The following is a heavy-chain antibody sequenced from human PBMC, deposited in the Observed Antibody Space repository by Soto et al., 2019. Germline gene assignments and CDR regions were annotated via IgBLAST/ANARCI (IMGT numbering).Heavy chain of an antibody. D-gene: IGHD2-15*01. CDR3: AKDKVDHNSVWDPFDI. J-gene: IGHJ3*02. CDR1: GFTFSDYA. V-gene: IGHV3-23*01. CDR2: LGGSNSDT. Sequence: GVSLPLSCAASGFTFSDYAMSWVRQAPGKGLEWVSGLGGSNSDTHYAASVEGRFTVSRDNSKSTLFLQMNSLRVEDTAVYYCAKDKVDHNSVWDPFDIWGQGTLVTVSS.